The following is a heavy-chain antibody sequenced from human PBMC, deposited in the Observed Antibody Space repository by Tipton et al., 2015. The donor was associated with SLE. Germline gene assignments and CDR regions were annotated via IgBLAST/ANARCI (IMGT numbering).Heavy chain of an antibody. CDR3: ARQGTGLSYD. CDR2: IYYSGST. D-gene: IGHD1-1*01. CDR1: GGSISSSNYY. V-gene: IGHV4-39*07. Sequence: TLSLTCTVSGGSISSSNYYWGWIRQPPGKGLEWIGGIYYSGSTYYNPSLKSRVTISVDTSKNQFSLKLSSVTAADTAVYYCARQGTGLSYDWGQGTLVTVSS. J-gene: IGHJ4*02.